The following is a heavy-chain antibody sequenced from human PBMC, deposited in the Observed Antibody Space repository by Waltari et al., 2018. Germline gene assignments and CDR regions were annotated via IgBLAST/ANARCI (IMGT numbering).Heavy chain of an antibody. CDR3: ARDPRSITGIPFDY. CDR2: ISYDGSNK. CDR1: GFTFSSYA. V-gene: IGHV3-30-3*01. Sequence: QVQLVESGGGVVQPGRSLRLSCAASGFTFSSYAMHWVRLAPGKGLEWVAVISYDGSNKYYADSVKGRFTISRDNSKNTLYLQMNSLRAEDTAVYYCARDPRSITGIPFDYWGQGTLVTVSS. J-gene: IGHJ4*02. D-gene: IGHD1-20*01.